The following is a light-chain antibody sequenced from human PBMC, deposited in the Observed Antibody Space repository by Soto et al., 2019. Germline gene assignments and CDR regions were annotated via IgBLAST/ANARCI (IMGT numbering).Light chain of an antibody. V-gene: IGKV1-5*01. CDR2: DAS. J-gene: IGKJ1*01. CDR3: QHCDTYWP. CDR1: RGIDRW. Sequence: DIQMAQSPSTLSASVGDTVTITCRASRGIDRWLAWYQQKPGKAPRLLISDASTLESGVPSRFSGSGFGTEFTLTITGLQPDDFATYHCQHCDTYWPFGQGTKVDIK.